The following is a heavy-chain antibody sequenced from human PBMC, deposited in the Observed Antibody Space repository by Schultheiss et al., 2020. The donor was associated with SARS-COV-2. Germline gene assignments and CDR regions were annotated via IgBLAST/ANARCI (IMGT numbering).Heavy chain of an antibody. CDR1: GFTFSDYY. Sequence: GGSLRLSCAASGFTFSDYYMSWIRQAPGKGLEWVSYISSSATSVYYADSVKGRFTISRDNAKNSLYLQMNSLRAEDTAVYYCVRHIEWELHEGGIDYWGQGTLVTVSS. CDR3: VRHIEWELHEGGIDY. D-gene: IGHD1-26*01. J-gene: IGHJ4*02. CDR2: ISSSATSV. V-gene: IGHV3-11*01.